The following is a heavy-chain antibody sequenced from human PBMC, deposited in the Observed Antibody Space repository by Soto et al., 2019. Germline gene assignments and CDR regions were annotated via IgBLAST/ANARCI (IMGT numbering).Heavy chain of an antibody. Sequence: GASVKVSCKSSGRTFSSYAISWVRQAPGQGLEWMGGIIPIFGTANYAQKFQGRVTITADESTSTAYMELSNLRSEDTAVYYCASPHSIAAAPHYYYYYGMDVWGQGTTVTVSS. CDR3: ASPHSIAAAPHYYYYYGMDV. CDR1: GRTFSSYA. CDR2: IIPIFGTA. J-gene: IGHJ6*02. D-gene: IGHD6-13*01. V-gene: IGHV1-69*13.